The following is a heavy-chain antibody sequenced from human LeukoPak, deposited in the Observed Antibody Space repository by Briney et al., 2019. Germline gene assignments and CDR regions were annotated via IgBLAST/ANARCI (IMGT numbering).Heavy chain of an antibody. Sequence: ASVKVSCKASGYTFTSYYMHWVRQAPGQGLEWMGIINPSGGSTSYAQKFQGRATMTRDTSTSTVYMELSSLRSEDTAVYYCAGPRYCSSTSCYTRDYYYGMDVWGQGTTVTVSS. V-gene: IGHV1-46*01. CDR2: INPSGGST. CDR1: GYTFTSYY. D-gene: IGHD2-2*02. J-gene: IGHJ6*02. CDR3: AGPRYCSSTSCYTRDYYYGMDV.